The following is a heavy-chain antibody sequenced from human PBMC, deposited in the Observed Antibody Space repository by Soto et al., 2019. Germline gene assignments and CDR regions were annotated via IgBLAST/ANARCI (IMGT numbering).Heavy chain of an antibody. CDR3: AKDGEYYDFWSGYSLPNWFDP. CDR1: GFTFSSYA. CDR2: ISGSGGST. V-gene: IGHV3-23*01. J-gene: IGHJ5*02. Sequence: EVQLLESGGGLVQPGGSLRLSCAASGFTFSSYAMSWVRQAPGKGLEWFSAISGSGGSTYYADSVKGRFTISRDNSKNTLYLQMNSLRAEDTAVYYCAKDGEYYDFWSGYSLPNWFDPWGQGTLVTVSS. D-gene: IGHD3-3*01.